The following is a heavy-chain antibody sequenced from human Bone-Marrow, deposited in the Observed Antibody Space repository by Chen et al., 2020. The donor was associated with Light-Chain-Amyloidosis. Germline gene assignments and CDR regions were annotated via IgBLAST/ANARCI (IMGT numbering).Heavy chain of an antibody. CDR1: GFTFSNYD. CDR3: ASSAPDPSS. CDR2: FTNSGSNI. Sequence: EVQLVESGGGLVKPGGSLRLSCAASGFTFSNYDMNWVRQVPGKGLEWISAFTNSGSNIYYADSVRGRFTISRDNAKNSLYLQMNSLRAEDTAMYYCASSAPDPSSWGQGTLVTVSS. V-gene: IGHV3-21*01. J-gene: IGHJ5*02.